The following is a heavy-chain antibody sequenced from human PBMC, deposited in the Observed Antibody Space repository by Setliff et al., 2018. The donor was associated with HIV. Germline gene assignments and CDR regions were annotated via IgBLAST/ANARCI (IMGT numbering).Heavy chain of an antibody. J-gene: IGHJ6*03. CDR2: IIPIFGTA. CDR3: ATERAGPWGNYNYYYMDV. D-gene: IGHD3-16*01. Sequence: ASVKVSCKASGGTFSSYAISWVRQAPGQGLEWMGGIIPIFGTANYAQKFQGRVTITTDESTSTDYMELSSLRSEDTAVYYCATERAGPWGNYNYYYMDVWGRGTTVTVS. CDR1: GGTFSSYA. V-gene: IGHV1-69*05.